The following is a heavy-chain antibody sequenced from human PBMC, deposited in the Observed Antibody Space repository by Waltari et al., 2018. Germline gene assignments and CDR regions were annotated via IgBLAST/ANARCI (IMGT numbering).Heavy chain of an antibody. CDR2: VRESAGDT. Sequence: EVQLLESGGGLVQPGESLRLSCAASGFTFSGYAWGRLRQAQGTGLAWVPAVRESAGDTYYANAVRARLAIAGDSPQKTLVLQRNNLRDENMGVGYWGGVFRGVLNACEIWGGGTMVSVAS. J-gene: IGHJ3*02. D-gene: IGHD3-10*01. CDR3: GGVFRGVLNACEI. CDR1: GFTFSGYA. V-gene: IGHV3-23*01.